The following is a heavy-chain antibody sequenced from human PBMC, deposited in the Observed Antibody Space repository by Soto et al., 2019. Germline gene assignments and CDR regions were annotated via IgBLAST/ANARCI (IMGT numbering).Heavy chain of an antibody. Sequence: EVQLVESGGGLVQPGRSLRLSCVASGFTFDDYAMHWVKQTPGKGLEWVSSIDWNGGSTAYADSVKGRFTISRDNAMNTLYLQMNSLIPEDTALYYCVKGRGSYFVYYGLDVWGQGTTVTVSS. D-gene: IGHD1-26*01. CDR1: GFTFDDYA. CDR3: VKGRGSYFVYYGLDV. V-gene: IGHV3-9*01. J-gene: IGHJ6*02. CDR2: IDWNGGST.